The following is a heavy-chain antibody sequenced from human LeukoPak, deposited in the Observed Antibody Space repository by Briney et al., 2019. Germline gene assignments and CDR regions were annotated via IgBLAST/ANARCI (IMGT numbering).Heavy chain of an antibody. CDR3: VRRTSGSYSDY. CDR2: ISYSGSTT. CDR1: GGSISSSSVY. V-gene: IGHV4-39*01. D-gene: IGHD1-26*01. Sequence: PSETLSLTRTVSGGSISSSSVYWGWIRQPPGEGLEWIATISYSGSTTSYNPSLKSRVTISVDTSKNQFSLKLNSVTAADTAVYYCVRRTSGSYSDYWGQGTLVTVSS. J-gene: IGHJ4*02.